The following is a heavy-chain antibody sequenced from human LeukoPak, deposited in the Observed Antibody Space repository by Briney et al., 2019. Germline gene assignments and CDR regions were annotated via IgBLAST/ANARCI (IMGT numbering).Heavy chain of an antibody. J-gene: IGHJ5*02. D-gene: IGHD4-17*01. V-gene: IGHV4-59*01. CDR1: GGSISSYY. CDR2: IYYSGST. Sequence: PSETKSPTCTVSGGSISSYYWSWVRQPPGKGLEWIGYIYYSGSTNYNPSLKSRVTISVDTSKNQFSLKLSSVTAADTAVYNCARDDYGASGWFDPWGQGTLVTVSS. CDR3: ARDDYGASGWFDP.